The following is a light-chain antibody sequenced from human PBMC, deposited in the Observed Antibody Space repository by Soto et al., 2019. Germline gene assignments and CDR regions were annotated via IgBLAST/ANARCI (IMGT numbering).Light chain of an antibody. CDR1: SSDVGGYNY. J-gene: IGLJ1*01. Sequence: QSVLTQPPSASGSPGQSVTISCTGTSSDVGGYNYVSWYQQHPGKAPKLMIYEVTKRPSGVPDRFSGSKSGNTAFLTVSGLQAEDEADYYCSSYAGSNKRVFGTGTKLTVL. CDR2: EVT. V-gene: IGLV2-8*01. CDR3: SSYAGSNKRV.